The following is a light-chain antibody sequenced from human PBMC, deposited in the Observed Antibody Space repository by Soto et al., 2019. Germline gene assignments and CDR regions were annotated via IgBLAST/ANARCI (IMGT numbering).Light chain of an antibody. J-gene: IGKJ4*01. V-gene: IGKV1-5*03. CDR3: QQYKTFS. CDR2: EAS. CDR1: ESISNW. Sequence: DIQMTQSPSTLSASVGDRVTITCRASESISNWLAWYQQKPGKAPKLLIYEASSLESWVPSRFSARGSGTEFTLTISSLQPDDFAIYYCQQYKTFSFGGGTNLEIK.